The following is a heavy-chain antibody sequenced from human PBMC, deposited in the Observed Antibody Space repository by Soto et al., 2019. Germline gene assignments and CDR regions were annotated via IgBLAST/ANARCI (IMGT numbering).Heavy chain of an antibody. Sequence: SVKVSCKASGGTFSSYAISWVRQAPGQGLEWMGGIIPIFGTANYAQKFQGRVTITADESTSTAYMELSSLRSEDTAVYYCARVGAGYYYDSSGPLRWFDPWGQGTLVTVSS. V-gene: IGHV1-69*13. D-gene: IGHD3-22*01. J-gene: IGHJ5*02. CDR1: GGTFSSYA. CDR3: ARVGAGYYYDSSGPLRWFDP. CDR2: IIPIFGTA.